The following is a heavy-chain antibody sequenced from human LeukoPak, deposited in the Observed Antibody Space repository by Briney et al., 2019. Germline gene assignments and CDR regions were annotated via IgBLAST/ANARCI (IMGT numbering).Heavy chain of an antibody. CDR2: TYNRSKWYY. Sequence: SQTLSLTCAISGDSVSSNSVAWNWVRQSPSRGLEWLGRTYNRSKWYYDYAVSVKSRMTINPDTSKNQFSLQLNSVTPEDTAVYYCARGGTGHFDYWGQGTLVTVSS. D-gene: IGHD1-1*01. V-gene: IGHV6-1*01. CDR3: ARGGTGHFDY. J-gene: IGHJ4*02. CDR1: GDSVSSNSVA.